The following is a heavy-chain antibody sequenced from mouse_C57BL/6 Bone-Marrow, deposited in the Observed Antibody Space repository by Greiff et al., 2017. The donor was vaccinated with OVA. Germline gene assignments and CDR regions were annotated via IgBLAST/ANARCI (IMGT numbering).Heavy chain of an antibody. CDR2: IDPSDSET. J-gene: IGHJ1*03. CDR1: GYTFTSYW. D-gene: IGHD1-1*01. V-gene: IGHV1-52*01. CDR3: ARFITTVVEYFDV. Sequence: QVQLQQPGAELVRPGSSVKLSCKASGYTFTSYWMHWVKQRPIQGLEWIGNIDPSDSETHYNQKFKDKATLTVDKSSSTAYMQLSSLTSEDLAVYYCARFITTVVEYFDVWGTGTTVTVSS.